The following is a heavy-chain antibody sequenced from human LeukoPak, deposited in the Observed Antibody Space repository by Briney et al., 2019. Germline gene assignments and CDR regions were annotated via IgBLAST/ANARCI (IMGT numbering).Heavy chain of an antibody. V-gene: IGHV1-69*05. CDR1: GGTFSSYA. D-gene: IGHD6-13*01. CDR2: IIPIFGTA. Sequence: GASVKVSCKASGGTFSSYAISWVRQAPGQGLEWMRGIIPIFGTANYAQKFQGRVTITTDESTSTAYMELSSLRSEDTAVYYCAIIAGNWFDPWGQGTLVTVSS. J-gene: IGHJ5*02. CDR3: AIIAGNWFDP.